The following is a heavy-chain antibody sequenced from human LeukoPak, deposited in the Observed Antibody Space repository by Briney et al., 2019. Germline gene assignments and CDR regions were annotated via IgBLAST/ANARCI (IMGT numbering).Heavy chain of an antibody. CDR2: INHSGFT. CDR1: GGSFSGYY. Sequence: SETLPLTRAGYGGSFSGYYWSWIRQPPGKGLEWIGEINHSGFTNYNPPLKSRVTMSVDTSKKQFSLKLTSVTAADTAVYFCARMSTYSSSPTREWFHPWGQRRVDTVSS. CDR3: ARMSTYSSSPTREWFHP. V-gene: IGHV4-34*01. J-gene: IGHJ5*02. D-gene: IGHD6-13*01.